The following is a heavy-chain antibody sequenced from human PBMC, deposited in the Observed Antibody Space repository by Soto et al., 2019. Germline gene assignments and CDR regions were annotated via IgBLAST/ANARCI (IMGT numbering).Heavy chain of an antibody. D-gene: IGHD6-19*01. CDR1: GGSISSNY. J-gene: IGHJ4*02. V-gene: IGHV4-59*01. CDR3: AREAVGTFDY. CDR2: IYYSGST. Sequence: PSETLSLTCTVSGGSISSNYWSWIRQPPGKGLEWIGYIYYSGSTNYNPSLKSRVTISVDTSKNQFSLKASTVTAADTAVYYCAREAVGTFDYWGQGTLVTVSS.